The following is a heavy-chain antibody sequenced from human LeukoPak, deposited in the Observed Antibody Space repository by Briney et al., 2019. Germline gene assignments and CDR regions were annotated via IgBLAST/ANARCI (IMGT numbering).Heavy chain of an antibody. Sequence: SETLSLTCAVSADSFSSHYWTWIRQPPGKGLEWIGYISYIGYTNYNPSLKSRVTISVDTSKNQFSLKLSSVTAADTAVYYCASARGSSSSWEYYYYYMDVWGKGTTVTVSS. CDR3: ASARGSSSSWEYYYYYMDV. CDR2: ISYIGYT. CDR1: ADSFSSHY. V-gene: IGHV4-59*08. D-gene: IGHD6-6*01. J-gene: IGHJ6*03.